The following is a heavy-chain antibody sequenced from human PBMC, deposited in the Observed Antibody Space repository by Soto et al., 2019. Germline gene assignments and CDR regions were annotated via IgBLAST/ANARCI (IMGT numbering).Heavy chain of an antibody. CDR1: GYTFTGYY. D-gene: IGHD3-10*01. CDR2: INPNSGGT. CDR3: ERARSLRFFDY. J-gene: IGHJ4*02. V-gene: IGHV1-2*02. Sequence: ASVKVSCKASGYTFTGYYMHWVRQAPGQGLEWMGWINPNSGGTNYAQKFQGRVTMTRDTSISTAYMELSRLRSDDTAVYSCERARSLRFFDYWGQGTVVSVS.